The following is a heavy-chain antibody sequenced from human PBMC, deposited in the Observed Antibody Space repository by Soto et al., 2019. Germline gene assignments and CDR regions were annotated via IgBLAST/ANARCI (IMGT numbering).Heavy chain of an antibody. D-gene: IGHD4-17*01. V-gene: IGHV4-34*01. CDR2: INHSGST. CDR3: ARANYGDYGY. CDR1: GGSFSGYY. Sequence: ETLSLTCAVYGGSFSGYYWSWIRQPPGKGLEWIGEINHSGSTNYNPSLKSRVTISVDTSKNQFSLKLSSVTAADTAVYYCARANYGDYGYWGQGTLVTVSS. J-gene: IGHJ4*02.